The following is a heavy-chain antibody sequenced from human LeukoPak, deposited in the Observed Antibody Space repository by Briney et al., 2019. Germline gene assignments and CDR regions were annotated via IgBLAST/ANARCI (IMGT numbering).Heavy chain of an antibody. J-gene: IGHJ4*02. D-gene: IGHD6-13*01. Sequence: RASETLSLTCTVSGGSISSYYWSWIRQPPGKGLEWIGYIYYSGSTNYNPSLKSRVTISVDTSKNQFSLKLSSVTAADTAVYYCARDGKAAAGCDYWGQGTLVTVSS. V-gene: IGHV4-59*12. CDR3: ARDGKAAAGCDY. CDR1: GGSISSYY. CDR2: IYYSGST.